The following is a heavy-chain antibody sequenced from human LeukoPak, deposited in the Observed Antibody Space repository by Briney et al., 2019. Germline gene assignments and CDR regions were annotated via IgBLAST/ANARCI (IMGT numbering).Heavy chain of an antibody. J-gene: IGHJ4*02. Sequence: GSLRLSCAASGFTFSNAWMNWVRQPPGKGLEWIGEINHSGSTNYNPSLKSRVTISVDTSKNQFSLKLSPVTAADTAVYYCARILEGFFDYWGQGTLVTVSS. CDR3: ARILEGFFDY. CDR1: GFTFSNAW. CDR2: INHSGST. V-gene: IGHV4-34*01.